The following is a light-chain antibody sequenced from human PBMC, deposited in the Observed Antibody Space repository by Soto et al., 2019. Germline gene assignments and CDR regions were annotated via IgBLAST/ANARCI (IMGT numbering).Light chain of an antibody. CDR2: KAS. CDR3: QHYNSYSEA. CDR1: QSISAW. V-gene: IGKV1-5*03. J-gene: IGKJ1*01. Sequence: DIQMTQSPSTLSASLGDRVAITCRASQSISAWLAWYQQKPGKAPRLLIYKASTLEIGVPSRFSGSGSGTDFTLTISSLEPEDFATYYCQHYNSYSEAFGQGTKVDIK.